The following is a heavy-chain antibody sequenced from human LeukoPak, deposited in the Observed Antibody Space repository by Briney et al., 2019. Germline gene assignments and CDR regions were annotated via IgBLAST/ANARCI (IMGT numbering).Heavy chain of an antibody. D-gene: IGHD3-10*01. CDR1: GGSTSSYY. Sequence: SETLSLTCTVSGGSTSSYYWSWIQQPPGKGLEWIGYIYYSGSTNYNPSLKSRVTISVDTSKNQFSLKLSSVTAADTAVYYCARVSQTYYYGSGSLYYFDYWGQGTLVTVSS. V-gene: IGHV4-59*01. CDR3: ARVSQTYYYGSGSLYYFDY. J-gene: IGHJ4*02. CDR2: IYYSGST.